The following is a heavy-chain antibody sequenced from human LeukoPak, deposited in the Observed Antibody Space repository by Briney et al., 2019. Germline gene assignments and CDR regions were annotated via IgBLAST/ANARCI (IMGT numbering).Heavy chain of an antibody. J-gene: IGHJ4*02. D-gene: IGHD2-21*02. CDR1: NGFDSYY. CDR2: ITYRGSG. CDR3: GVYGGDWRFDF. Sequence: SETLSLTCAVYNGFDSYYMTIVRQPPGKGLEWVGEITYRGSGNYNPSLKGRATISINVSQRQFSLSLRSVTAADTATYYCGVYGGDWRFDFWGQGTPITVSS. V-gene: IGHV4-34*01.